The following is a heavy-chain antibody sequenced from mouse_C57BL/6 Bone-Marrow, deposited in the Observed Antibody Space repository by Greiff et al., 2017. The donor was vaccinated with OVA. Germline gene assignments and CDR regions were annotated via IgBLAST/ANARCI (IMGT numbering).Heavy chain of an antibody. V-gene: IGHV1-69*01. D-gene: IGHD1-1*01. J-gene: IGHJ4*01. Sequence: QVQLQQPGAELVMPGASVKLSCKASGYTFTSYWMHWVKQRPGQGLEWIGEIDPSDSYTNYNQKFKGKSTLTVDKSSSTAYMQLSSLTSEDSAVYYCARMGYGSSQYYYAMDYWGQGTSVTVSS. CDR1: GYTFTSYW. CDR3: ARMGYGSSQYYYAMDY. CDR2: IDPSDSYT.